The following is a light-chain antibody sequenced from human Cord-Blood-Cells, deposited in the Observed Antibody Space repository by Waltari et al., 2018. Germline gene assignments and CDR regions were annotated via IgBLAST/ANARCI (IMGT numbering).Light chain of an antibody. CDR1: SSNIGSNT. Sequence: QSVLTQPPSASGTPGQRVTISCSGSSSNIGSNTVNWYQQLPGTAPKLLIYSNNQRPSGVPDRFSCSKSGTSASLAISGLQSEDEADYYCAAWDDSLNGWVVGGGTKLTVL. J-gene: IGLJ3*02. V-gene: IGLV1-44*01. CDR2: SNN. CDR3: AAWDDSLNGWV.